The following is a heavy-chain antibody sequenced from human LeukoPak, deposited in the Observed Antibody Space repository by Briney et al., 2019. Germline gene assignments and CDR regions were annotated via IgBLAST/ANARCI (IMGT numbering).Heavy chain of an antibody. V-gene: IGHV1-46*01. J-gene: IGHJ4*02. CDR2: INPSGGST. CDR3: ARGGLGVRGAADY. CDR1: GYTFISYG. D-gene: IGHD3-10*01. Sequence: GASVKVSCKSSGYTFISYGISWVRQAPGQGLEWMGMINPSGGSTTYAQKLQGRVTMTRDMSTSTVYMELSSLRSEDTAVYYCARGGLGVRGAADYWGQGTLVTVSS.